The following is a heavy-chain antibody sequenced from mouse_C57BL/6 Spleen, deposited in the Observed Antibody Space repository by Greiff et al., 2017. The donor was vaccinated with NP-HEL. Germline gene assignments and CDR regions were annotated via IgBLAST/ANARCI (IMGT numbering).Heavy chain of an antibody. CDR3: ARDSPFDY. J-gene: IGHJ2*01. CDR1: GFTFSSYA. Sequence: EVKLMESGGGLVKPGGSLKLSCAASGFTFSSYAMTWVRQTPEKRLEWVATISDGGSYTYYPDNVKGRFTISRDNAKNNLYLQMSHLKSEDTAMYYCARDSPFDYWGQGTTLTVPS. V-gene: IGHV5-4*03. D-gene: IGHD2-12*01. CDR2: ISDGGSYT.